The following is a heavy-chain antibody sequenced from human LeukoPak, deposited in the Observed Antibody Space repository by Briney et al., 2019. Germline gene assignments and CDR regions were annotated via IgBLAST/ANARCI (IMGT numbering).Heavy chain of an antibody. D-gene: IGHD6-19*01. CDR2: ISSSSSTI. Sequence: GGSLRLSCAASGFTFSSYSMNWVRQAPGKGLEWVSYISSSSSTIYYADSVKGRFTISRDNAKNSLYLQMNSLRAEDTAVYYCARGEWLGEDYWGQGTLVTVSS. CDR1: GFTFSSYS. CDR3: ARGEWLGEDY. J-gene: IGHJ4*02. V-gene: IGHV3-48*04.